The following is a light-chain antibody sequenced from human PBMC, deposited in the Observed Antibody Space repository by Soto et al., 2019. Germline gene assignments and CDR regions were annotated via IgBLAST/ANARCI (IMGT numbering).Light chain of an antibody. CDR1: NIGSKS. CDR2: YDS. V-gene: IGLV3-21*04. Sequence: SYEQTQPPSVSVAPGKTARITCGGNNIGSKSVHWYQQKPGQAPVLVIYYDSDRPSGIPERFSGSNSGNTATLTISRVEAGDEADYYCQVWDSSSDHPWVFGGGTKLTVL. CDR3: QVWDSSSDHPWV. J-gene: IGLJ3*02.